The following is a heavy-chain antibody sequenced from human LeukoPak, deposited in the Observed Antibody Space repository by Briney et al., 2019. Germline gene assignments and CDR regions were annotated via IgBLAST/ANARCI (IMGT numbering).Heavy chain of an antibody. D-gene: IGHD5-18*01. V-gene: IGHV3-21*01. CDR2: ITTSSSYI. J-gene: IGHJ4*02. CDR3: ARDGYGGFDY. CDR1: GFTFSSYT. Sequence: GGSLRLSCAASGFTFSSYTMNWVRQAPGKGLEWVSSITTSSSYIYYADSVKGRFTISRDNAKNSLYLQMNSLRAEDTAVYYCARDGYGGFDYWGQGTLVTVSS.